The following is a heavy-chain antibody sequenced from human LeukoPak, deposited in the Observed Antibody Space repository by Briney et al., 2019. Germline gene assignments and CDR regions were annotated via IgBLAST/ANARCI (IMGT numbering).Heavy chain of an antibody. Sequence: SVKVSCKASGGTFSSYAISWVRQAPGQGLEWMGGIIPIFGTANYAQKFQGRVTITADKSTSTAYMELSSLRSEDTAVYYCARDLYGYSSSHGYWGQGTLVTVSS. J-gene: IGHJ4*02. V-gene: IGHV1-69*06. CDR2: IIPIFGTA. CDR3: ARDLYGYSSSHGY. CDR1: GGTFSSYA. D-gene: IGHD6-13*01.